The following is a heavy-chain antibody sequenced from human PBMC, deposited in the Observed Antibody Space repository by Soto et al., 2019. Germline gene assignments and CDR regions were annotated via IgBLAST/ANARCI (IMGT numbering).Heavy chain of an antibody. Sequence: EVQLLESGGGLVQPGGSLRLSCAASGFTFSTYAMSWVRQAPGKGLEWVSSISASGATTYNADSVNGRFTISRDNSENTLYLQINSLRAEDTAVYFCPKEPLPLLTNHIDYWGKGTLVTVSS. V-gene: IGHV3-23*01. J-gene: IGHJ4*02. CDR1: GFTFSTYA. CDR3: PKEPLPLLTNHIDY. CDR2: ISASGATT.